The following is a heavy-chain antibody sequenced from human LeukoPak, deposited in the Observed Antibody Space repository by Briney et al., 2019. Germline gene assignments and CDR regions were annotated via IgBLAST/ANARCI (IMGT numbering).Heavy chain of an antibody. CDR3: AKDIAAWIYDSSGPDY. CDR2: INQDGSEK. CDR1: GFTFSSYW. J-gene: IGHJ4*02. Sequence: RPGGSLRLSCVASGFTFSSYWLSWVRQAPGKGLEWVAKINQDGSEKYYVDSVKGRFTISRDNAKNSLFLQMNSLRAEDTAVYYCAKDIAAWIYDSSGPDYWGQGTLVTVSS. V-gene: IGHV3-7*01. D-gene: IGHD3-22*01.